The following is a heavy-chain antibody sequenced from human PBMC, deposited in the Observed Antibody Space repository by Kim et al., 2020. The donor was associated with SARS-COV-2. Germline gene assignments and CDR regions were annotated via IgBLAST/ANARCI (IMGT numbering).Heavy chain of an antibody. CDR2: MNPNSGNT. Sequence: ASVKVSCKASGYTFTSYDINWVRQATGQGLEWMGWMNPNSGNTGYAQKFQGRVTMTRNTSISTAYMELSSLRSEDTAVYYCARVYMITFGGATLGFGNYYYYYGMDVWGQGTTVTVSS. D-gene: IGHD3-16*01. CDR1: GYTFTSYD. V-gene: IGHV1-8*01. CDR3: ARVYMITFGGATLGFGNYYYYYGMDV. J-gene: IGHJ6*02.